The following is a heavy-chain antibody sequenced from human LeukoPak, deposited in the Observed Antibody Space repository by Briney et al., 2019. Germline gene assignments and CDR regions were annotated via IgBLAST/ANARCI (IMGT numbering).Heavy chain of an antibody. CDR2: IWYDGSNK. Sequence: PGGSLRLSCAASGFTSSSYGMHWVRQAPGKGLEWVAVIWYDGSNKYYADSVKGRFTISRDNSKNTLYLQMNSLRAEDTAVYYCARERYDSSGYFDYWGQGTLVTVSS. D-gene: IGHD3-22*01. V-gene: IGHV3-33*08. CDR1: GFTSSSYG. J-gene: IGHJ4*02. CDR3: ARERYDSSGYFDY.